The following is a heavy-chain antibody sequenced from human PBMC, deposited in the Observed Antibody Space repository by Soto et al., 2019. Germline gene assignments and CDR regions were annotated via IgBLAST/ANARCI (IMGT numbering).Heavy chain of an antibody. V-gene: IGHV3-23*01. CDR2: ISGSGGST. Sequence: GSLRLSCAASGFTFSSYAMSWVRQAPGKGLEWVSAISGSGGSTYYADSVKGRFTISRDNSKNTLYLQMNSLRAEDTAVYYCAKEPYDFWSGYYTGVFDYWGQGTLVTVSS. D-gene: IGHD3-3*01. CDR3: AKEPYDFWSGYYTGVFDY. J-gene: IGHJ4*02. CDR1: GFTFSSYA.